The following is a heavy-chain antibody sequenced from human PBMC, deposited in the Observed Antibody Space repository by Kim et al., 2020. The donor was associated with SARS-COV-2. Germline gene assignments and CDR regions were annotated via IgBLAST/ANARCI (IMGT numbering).Heavy chain of an antibody. J-gene: IGHJ6*02. CDR3: ARVGITLDV. CDR2: GVT. Sequence: GVTFYAQKFQGRVTLTSDRFISTVYMEMNGLTSEDAGVYYCARVGITLDVWGQGTTLTVSS. D-gene: IGHD3-16*01. V-gene: IGHV1-2*02.